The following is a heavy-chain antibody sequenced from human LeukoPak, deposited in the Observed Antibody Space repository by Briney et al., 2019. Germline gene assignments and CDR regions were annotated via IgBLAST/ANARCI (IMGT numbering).Heavy chain of an antibody. CDR3: ARQNDY. CDR2: IYSGGST. CDR1: GFTVSSNY. V-gene: IGHV3-53*01. J-gene: IGHJ4*02. Sequence: GGSLRLSRAASGFTVSSNYMSWVCQAPGKGLEWVSVIYSGGSTYYADSVKGRFTISRDNSKNTLYLQMNSLRAEDTAVYYCARQNDYWGQGTLVTVSS.